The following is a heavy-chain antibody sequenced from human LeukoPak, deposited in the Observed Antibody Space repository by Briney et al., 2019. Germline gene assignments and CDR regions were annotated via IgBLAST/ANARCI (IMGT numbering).Heavy chain of an antibody. CDR1: GFNSNNYA. D-gene: IGHD3-10*01. CDR2: IKKDGSEK. V-gene: IGHV3-7*01. J-gene: IGHJ4*02. Sequence: GGSLRLSCAASGFNSNNYATSWVRQAPGKGLEWVANIKKDGSEKYYVDSVKGRFTISRDNAKNSVYLQMNSLRVEDTAVYYCAPYYYGSGTSLGYWGQGTLVTVSS. CDR3: APYYYGSGTSLGY.